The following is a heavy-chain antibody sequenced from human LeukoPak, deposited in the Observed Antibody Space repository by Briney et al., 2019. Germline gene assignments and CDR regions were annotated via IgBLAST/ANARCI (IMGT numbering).Heavy chain of an antibody. V-gene: IGHV4-39*01. Sequence: SETLSLTCTVSGGSISSSRYYWGWIRQPPGKGLEWIGSIYYSGSTYYNPSLKSRVTISVDTSKNQFPLKLSSVTAADTAVYYCARLRWFPRSYYFDYWGQGTLVTVSS. CDR2: IYYSGST. CDR1: GGSISSSRYY. D-gene: IGHD3-10*01. J-gene: IGHJ4*02. CDR3: ARLRWFPRSYYFDY.